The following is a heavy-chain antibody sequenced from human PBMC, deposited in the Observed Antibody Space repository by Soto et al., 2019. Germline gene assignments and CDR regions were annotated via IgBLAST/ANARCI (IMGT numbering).Heavy chain of an antibody. V-gene: IGHV4-30-4*01. CDR2: IYYSGST. J-gene: IGHJ6*02. D-gene: IGHD3-10*01. CDR1: GGSISSGDYY. CDR3: ARSITMVWGASGGMDV. Sequence: NLSETLSLTCTVSGGSISSGDYYWSWIRQPPGKGLEWIGYIYYSGSTYYNPSLKSRVTISVDTSKNQFSLKLSSVTAADTAVYYCARSITMVWGASGGMDVWGQGTTVTVSS.